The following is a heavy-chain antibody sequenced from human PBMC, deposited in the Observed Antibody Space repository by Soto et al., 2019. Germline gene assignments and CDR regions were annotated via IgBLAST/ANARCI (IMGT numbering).Heavy chain of an antibody. V-gene: IGHV2-5*02. CDR3: AHSFYYDSSGSRKRNAFDI. J-gene: IGHJ3*02. CDR1: GVSLSTSGVG. Sequence: SGPTLVNPTQTLTLTCTFAGVSLSTSGVGVGWIRQPPGKALEWLALIYWDDDKRYSPSLKSRLTITKDTSKNQVVLTMTNMDPVDTATYYCAHSFYYDSSGSRKRNAFDIWGQGTMVTVSS. D-gene: IGHD3-22*01. CDR2: IYWDDDK.